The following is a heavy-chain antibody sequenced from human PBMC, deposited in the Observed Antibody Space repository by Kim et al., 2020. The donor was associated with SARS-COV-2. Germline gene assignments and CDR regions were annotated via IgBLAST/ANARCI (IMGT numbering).Heavy chain of an antibody. D-gene: IGHD5-18*01. Sequence: SETLSLTCTVSGGSISSGCYYWSWIRQHPGKGLEWIGYIYYSGFTYYNPTLKSRVTISVDTSKQQFSLKLSSVTAADTAVDYCARDLVNFSGYSYGLGAFVIWGQGTMVTVSS. CDR2: IYYSGFT. V-gene: IGHV4-31*03. J-gene: IGHJ3*02. CDR1: GGSISSGCYY. CDR3: ARDLVNFSGYSYGLGAFVI.